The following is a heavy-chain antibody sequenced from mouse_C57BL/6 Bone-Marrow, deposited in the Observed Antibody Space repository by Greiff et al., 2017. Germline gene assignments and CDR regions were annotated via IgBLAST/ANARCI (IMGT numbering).Heavy chain of an antibody. D-gene: IGHD2-4*01. CDR2: ISDGGSYT. CDR1: GFTFSSYA. J-gene: IGHJ3*01. Sequence: EVKLVESGGGLVKPGGSLKLSCAASGFTFSSYAMSWVRQTPEKRLEWVATISDGGSYTYSPDNVKGRFTISRDNAKNNLYLQMSHLKSEDTAMYYCARDAYDYDEFAYWGQGTLVTVSA. CDR3: ARDAYDYDEFAY. V-gene: IGHV5-4*01.